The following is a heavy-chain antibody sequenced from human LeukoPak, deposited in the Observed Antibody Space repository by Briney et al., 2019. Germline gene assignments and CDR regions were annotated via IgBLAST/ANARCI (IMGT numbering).Heavy chain of an antibody. J-gene: IGHJ4*02. V-gene: IGHV4-39*07. D-gene: IGHD1-1*01. CDR1: GGSISSSSYY. Sequence: SETLSLTCTVSGGSISSSSYYWGWIRQPPGKGLEWIGSIYYSGSTYYNPSLKSRVTISVDTSKNQFSLKLSSVTAADTAVYYCARGEGTARFDYWGQGTLVTVSS. CDR3: ARGEGTARFDY. CDR2: IYYSGST.